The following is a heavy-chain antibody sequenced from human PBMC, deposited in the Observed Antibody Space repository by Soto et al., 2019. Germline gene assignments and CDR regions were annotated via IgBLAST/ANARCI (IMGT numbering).Heavy chain of an antibody. V-gene: IGHV3-23*01. J-gene: IGHJ4*01. CDR2: VSPGGDST. CDR3: VTEPDF. Sequence: GGSLRLSCEASGFIFSTYSMTWVRQGPGKGLEWVAAVSPGGDSTYYADSLKGRLTISRDNSKNTVFLQRNSLSADDTGLYYGVTEPDFWGQGISVTVYS. CDR1: GFIFSTYS.